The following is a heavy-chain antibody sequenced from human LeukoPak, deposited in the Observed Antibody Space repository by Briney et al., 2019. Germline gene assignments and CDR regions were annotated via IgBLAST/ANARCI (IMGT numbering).Heavy chain of an antibody. CDR3: AREGFWRDLGDY. D-gene: IGHD3-3*01. Sequence: ASVKVSCKAPGYTFTGYYMHWVRQAPGQGLEWMGWINPNSGGTNYAQKFQGRVTMTRDTSISTAYMELSRLRSDDTAVYYCAREGFWRDLGDYWGQGTLVTVSS. J-gene: IGHJ4*02. CDR2: INPNSGGT. V-gene: IGHV1-2*02. CDR1: GYTFTGYY.